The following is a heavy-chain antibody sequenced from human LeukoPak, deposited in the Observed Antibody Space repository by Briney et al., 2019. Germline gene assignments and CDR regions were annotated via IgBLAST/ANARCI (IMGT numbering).Heavy chain of an antibody. CDR3: AKGPRWRVPALLNWFDP. J-gene: IGHJ5*02. V-gene: IGHV4-39*07. Sequence: SETLSLTCTVSGGSISSSSYYWGWIRQPPGKGLEWIGSIYYSGSTYYNPSLKSRVTISVDTSKNQFSLKLSSVTAADTAVYYCAKGPRWRVPALLNWFDPWGQGTLVTVSS. CDR2: IYYSGST. CDR1: GGSISSSSYY. D-gene: IGHD2-2*01.